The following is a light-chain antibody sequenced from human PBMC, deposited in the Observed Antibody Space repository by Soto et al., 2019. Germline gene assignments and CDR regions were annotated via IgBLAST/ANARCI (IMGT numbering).Light chain of an antibody. J-gene: IGKJ2*01. V-gene: IGKV2-28*01. Sequence: DIVMTQSPLSLPVTPGEPASISCRSSQSLLHSDGHNHFDWYLQKPGQSPQLLVYLGSNRASGVPDRFSGSGSGTDFTLKISRVEAEDVGLYFCMQVLHLPYTFGQGTTLEIK. CDR1: QSLLHSDGHNH. CDR3: MQVLHLPYT. CDR2: LGS.